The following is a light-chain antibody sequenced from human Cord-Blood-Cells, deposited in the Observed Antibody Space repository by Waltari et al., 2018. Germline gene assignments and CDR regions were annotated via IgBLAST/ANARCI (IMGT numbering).Light chain of an antibody. CDR3: SSYTSSSTLV. J-gene: IGLJ3*02. V-gene: IGLV2-14*01. Sequence: QSALTQPASVSWSPGQSITISCTGTSSDVGGYNYVSWYQQHPGKAPKLMIYDVSNRPSGVSNRFSGSKSGNTDSLTISGLQAEDEADYYCSSYTSSSTLVFGGGTKLTVL. CDR1: SSDVGGYNY. CDR2: DVS.